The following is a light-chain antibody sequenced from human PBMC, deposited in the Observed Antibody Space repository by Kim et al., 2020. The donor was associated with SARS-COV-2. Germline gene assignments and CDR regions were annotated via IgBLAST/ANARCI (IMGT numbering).Light chain of an antibody. V-gene: IGKV1-39*01. CDR1: PRISSD. CDR3: QQSYSTPYT. CDR2: AAS. Sequence: PSPSSLSASVGDRVTITCRARPRISSDLNWYQQPPGKAPPRLIYAASSLQSGVPSRFSGSGSGTDVPSTISSLHPEDFATDYCQQSYSTPYTFGQGTKLEI. J-gene: IGKJ2*01.